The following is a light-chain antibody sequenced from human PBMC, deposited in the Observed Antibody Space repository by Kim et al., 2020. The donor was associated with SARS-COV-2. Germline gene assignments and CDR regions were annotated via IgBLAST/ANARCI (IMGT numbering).Light chain of an antibody. J-gene: IGLJ1*01. V-gene: IGLV2-14*03. Sequence: QSALTQPASVSGSPGQSITISCTGASSDVGSHNYVSWYQQHPGKAPKLMIYNVSNRPSGISNRFSGSKSGNTASLTMSGLQAEDEADYYCSSYTSNNTLVFGTGTKVTVL. CDR2: NVS. CDR1: SSDVGSHNY. CDR3: SSYTSNNTLV.